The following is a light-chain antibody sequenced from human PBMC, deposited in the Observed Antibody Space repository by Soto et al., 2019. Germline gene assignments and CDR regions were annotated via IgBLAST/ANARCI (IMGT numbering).Light chain of an antibody. CDR3: SSYAGSSNV. CDR1: SSDVGGYNY. Sequence: QYALTQPPSASGSPGQSVAISCTGTSSDVGGYNYVSWYQQHPGKAPKLMIYEVNKRPSGVPERFSGSKSGNTASLTVSGLQAEDEADYYCSSYAGSSNVFGTGTKLTVL. J-gene: IGLJ1*01. V-gene: IGLV2-8*01. CDR2: EVN.